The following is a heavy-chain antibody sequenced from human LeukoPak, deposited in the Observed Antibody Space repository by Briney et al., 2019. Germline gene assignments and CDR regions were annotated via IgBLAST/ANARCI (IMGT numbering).Heavy chain of an antibody. J-gene: IGHJ4*02. Sequence: ASETLSLTCSVSGGSINNFYWSWIRQSPGKGLEYIGYIFYTGSTNYNPSLKGRVSISTDTSRNQFSLRLNSVTAADTAVYYCARAGDWNDLPYWGQGILVIVSS. CDR2: IFYTGST. CDR1: GGSINNFY. V-gene: IGHV4-59*01. D-gene: IGHD1-1*01. CDR3: ARAGDWNDLPY.